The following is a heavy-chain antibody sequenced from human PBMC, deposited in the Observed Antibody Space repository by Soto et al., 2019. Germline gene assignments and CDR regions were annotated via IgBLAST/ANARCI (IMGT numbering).Heavy chain of an antibody. D-gene: IGHD6-19*01. Sequence: QVQLVESGGGVVQPGRSLRLSCAASGFTFSSYGMHWVRQAPGKGLEWVAVIWYDGSNKYYADSVKGRFTISRDNSKNTLYLQMTSLRAEDTAVYYCARGRLVRLGYFDYWGQGTLVTVSS. CDR3: ARGRLVRLGYFDY. V-gene: IGHV3-33*01. J-gene: IGHJ4*02. CDR2: IWYDGSNK. CDR1: GFTFSSYG.